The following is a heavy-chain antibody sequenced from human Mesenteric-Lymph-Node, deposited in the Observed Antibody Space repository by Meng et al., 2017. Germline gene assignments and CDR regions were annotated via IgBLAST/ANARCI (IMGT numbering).Heavy chain of an antibody. CDR3: ARDLNELLWFGELLNYYYYGMDV. V-gene: IGHV1-2*02. D-gene: IGHD3-10*01. CDR2: INPNSGGT. CDR1: GYTFTGYY. Sequence: ASVKVSCKASGYTFTGYYMHWMRQAPGQGLEWMGWINPNSGGTNYAQKFQGRVTMTRDTSISTAYMELSRLRSDDTAVYYCARDLNELLWFGELLNYYYYGMDVWGQGTTVTVSS. J-gene: IGHJ6*02.